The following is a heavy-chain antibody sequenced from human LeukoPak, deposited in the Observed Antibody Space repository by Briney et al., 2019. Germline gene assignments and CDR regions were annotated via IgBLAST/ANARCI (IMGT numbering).Heavy chain of an antibody. D-gene: IGHD2-15*01. CDR3: ARQGSAYYFDF. V-gene: IGHV4-39*01. CDR2: VYYSGRT. J-gene: IGHJ4*02. CDR1: GGSISSSSHY. Sequence: SETLSLTCTVSGGSISSSSHYWGWIRQPPGKELQWIASVYYSGRTNYNPSLKSRVTISVDTSEKQFSLQVNSVTAADTAVYYCARQGSAYYFDFWGQGLPVTVSS.